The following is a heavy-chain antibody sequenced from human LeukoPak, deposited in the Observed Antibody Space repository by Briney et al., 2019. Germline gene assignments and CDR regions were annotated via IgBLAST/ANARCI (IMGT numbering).Heavy chain of an antibody. J-gene: IGHJ4*02. V-gene: IGHV3-48*03. CDR2: MSSSGSSI. CDR1: GFTSSSFD. Sequence: PGESLRLSRVASGFTSSSFDMNWVRQAPGKGLEWVSHMSSSGSSIYYADSVKGRFTISRDNAKNSLYLQMNSLRAEDTALYYCARRFDLWGPGILVTVSS. CDR3: ARRFDL.